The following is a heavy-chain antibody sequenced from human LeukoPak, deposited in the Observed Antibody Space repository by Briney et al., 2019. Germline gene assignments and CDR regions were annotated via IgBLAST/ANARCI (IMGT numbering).Heavy chain of an antibody. D-gene: IGHD1-26*01. CDR3: ARVDADKHTTRPDFDY. V-gene: IGHV7-4-1*02. Sequence: GASVKVSCKASGYTFTSYAMNWVRQAPGQGLEWMGWINTNTGNPTYAQGFTGRFVFSLDTSVSTAYLQISSLKAEDTAVYYCARVDADKHTTRPDFDYWGQGTLVTVSS. J-gene: IGHJ4*02. CDR1: GYTFTSYA. CDR2: INTNTGNP.